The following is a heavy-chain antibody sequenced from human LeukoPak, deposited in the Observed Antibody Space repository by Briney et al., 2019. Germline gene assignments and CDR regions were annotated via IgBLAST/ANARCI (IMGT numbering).Heavy chain of an antibody. Sequence: PGGSLRLSCAASGFTFSSYAMSWVRQAPGKGLEWVSAISGSGGSTYYADSVKGRFTISRDNSKNTLYLQMNSLRAEDTAVYYCAKMAHSGSYPPDSYYFDYWGQGTLVTVSS. CDR2: ISGSGGST. J-gene: IGHJ4*02. CDR1: GFTFSSYA. CDR3: AKMAHSGSYPPDSYYFDY. D-gene: IGHD1-26*01. V-gene: IGHV3-23*01.